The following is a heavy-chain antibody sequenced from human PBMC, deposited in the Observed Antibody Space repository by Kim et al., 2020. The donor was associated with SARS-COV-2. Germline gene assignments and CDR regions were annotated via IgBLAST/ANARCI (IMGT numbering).Heavy chain of an antibody. CDR3: GRVHRLITMIVEYNWFDP. CDR2: IYYSGST. Sequence: SETLSLTCTVSGVSISSYYWSWIRQPPGKGLEWIGYIYYSGSTNYNPSLKSRVTISVDTSKNQFSLKLSSVTAADTAVYYCGRVHRLITMIVEYNWFDPLGRGTLVPVSS. V-gene: IGHV4-59*13. CDR1: GVSISSYY. J-gene: IGHJ5*02. D-gene: IGHD3-22*01.